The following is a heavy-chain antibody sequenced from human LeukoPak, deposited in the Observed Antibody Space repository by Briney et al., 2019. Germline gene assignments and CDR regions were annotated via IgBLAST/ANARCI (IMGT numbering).Heavy chain of an antibody. CDR2: IDHSGST. D-gene: IGHD6-6*01. V-gene: IGHV4-34*01. J-gene: IGHJ6*03. CDR1: GGSFSGYY. Sequence: SETLSLTCAVYGGSFSGYYWTWIRQPPGKGLEWIGEIDHSGSTNYNPSLKSRVTISVDTSKNQFSLKLSSVTAADTAVYYCARRGHSSSNMDVWGKGTTVTVSS. CDR3: ARRGHSSSNMDV.